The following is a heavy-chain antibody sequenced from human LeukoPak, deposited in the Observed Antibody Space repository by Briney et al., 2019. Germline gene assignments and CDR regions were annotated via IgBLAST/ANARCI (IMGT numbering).Heavy chain of an antibody. J-gene: IGHJ4*02. CDR1: GFTFSSYS. CDR3: ARGSGTTGAIPFDY. V-gene: IGHV3-21*01. CDR2: ISSSSSYI. D-gene: IGHD1-1*01. Sequence: GGSLRLSCAASGFTFSSYSMNWLRHAPGKGLEWVSSISSSSSYIYYADSVKGRFTISRDNAKNSLYLQMNSLRAEDTAVYYCARGSGTTGAIPFDYWGQGTLVAVSS.